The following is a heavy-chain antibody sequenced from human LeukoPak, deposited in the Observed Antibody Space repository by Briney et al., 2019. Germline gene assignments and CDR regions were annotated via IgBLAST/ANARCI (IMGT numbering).Heavy chain of an antibody. Sequence: GASVKVSCKASGYTFTSYDINWVRQATGQGLEWMGWMNPNSGNTGYAQKFQGRVTMTRNTSISTAYMELSSLRSEDTAVYYCVLRKKGQLVFFFDYWGQGTLVTVSS. CDR1: GYTFTSYD. V-gene: IGHV1-8*01. J-gene: IGHJ4*02. CDR2: MNPNSGNT. CDR3: VLRKKGQLVFFFDY. D-gene: IGHD6-13*01.